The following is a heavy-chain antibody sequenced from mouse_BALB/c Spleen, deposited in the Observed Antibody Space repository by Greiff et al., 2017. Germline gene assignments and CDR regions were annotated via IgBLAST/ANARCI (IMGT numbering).Heavy chain of an antibody. D-gene: IGHD2-14*01. CDR3: ARAYYRYDWYFDV. Sequence: VQLKESGAELVKPGASVKLSCTASGFNIKDTYMHWVKQRPEQGLEWIGRIDPANGNTKYDPKFQGKATITADTSSNTAYLQLSSLTSEDTAVYYCARAYYRYDWYFDVWGAGTTVTVSS. CDR1: GFNIKDTY. V-gene: IGHV14-3*02. J-gene: IGHJ1*01. CDR2: IDPANGNT.